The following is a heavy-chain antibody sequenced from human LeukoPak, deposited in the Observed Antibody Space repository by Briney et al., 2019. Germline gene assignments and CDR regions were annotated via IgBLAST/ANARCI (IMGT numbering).Heavy chain of an antibody. CDR2: ISSGGGAT. D-gene: IGHD6-13*01. CDR3: AKSRVAATDNAFDM. V-gene: IGHV3-23*01. CDR1: GFTFGKYG. J-gene: IGHJ3*02. Sequence: PGGSLRLSCAASGFTFGKYGMTWVRQAPGKGLEWVSGISSGGGATHYADSVKGRFTISRDNSKNTVYLQMSSLRAEDTAIYFCAKSRVAATDNAFDMWGQGTMVT.